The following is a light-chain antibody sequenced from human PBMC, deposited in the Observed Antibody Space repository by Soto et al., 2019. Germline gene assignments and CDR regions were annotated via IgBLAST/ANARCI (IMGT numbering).Light chain of an antibody. CDR3: QHFYSYSPWM. CDR2: DAS. V-gene: IGKV1-5*01. CDR1: QSIRSW. Sequence: DIQMTQSPLTVSATVGDRVTLTCRASQSIRSWVAWYQQKAGKAPMLVVHDASIFESEVPSRFSGTGSGSEFTLTISSLQPDDSATYYCQHFYSYSPWMFGQGNRVEI. J-gene: IGKJ1*01.